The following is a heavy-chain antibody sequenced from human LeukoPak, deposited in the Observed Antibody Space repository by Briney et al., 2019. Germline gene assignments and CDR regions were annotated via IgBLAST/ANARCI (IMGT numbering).Heavy chain of an antibody. CDR1: GGTFSSYA. D-gene: IGHD6-13*01. J-gene: IGHJ5*02. Sequence: SVKVSCKACGGTFSSYAISWVRQAPGQGLEWMGGIIPIFGTANYAQKFQGRVTITTDESTRTAYMELSSLRSEDPAVYYCARANAGTAAGPRPNWFDPWGQGTLVTVSS. CDR3: ARANAGTAAGPRPNWFDP. V-gene: IGHV1-69*05. CDR2: IIPIFGTA.